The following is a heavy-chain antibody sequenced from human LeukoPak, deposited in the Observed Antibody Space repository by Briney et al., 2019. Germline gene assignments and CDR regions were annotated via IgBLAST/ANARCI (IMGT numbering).Heavy chain of an antibody. J-gene: IGHJ3*02. CDR1: GGSISSYY. CDR3: ARQAGYYDSSGYYSYAFDI. CDR2: IYYSGST. V-gene: IGHV4-59*08. D-gene: IGHD3-22*01. Sequence: KASETLSLTCTVSGGSISSYYWSWIRQPPGKGLEWIGYIYYSGSTNYNPSLKSRVTISVDTSKNQFSLKLSSVTAADTAVYYCARQAGYYDSSGYYSYAFDIWGQGTMVTVSS.